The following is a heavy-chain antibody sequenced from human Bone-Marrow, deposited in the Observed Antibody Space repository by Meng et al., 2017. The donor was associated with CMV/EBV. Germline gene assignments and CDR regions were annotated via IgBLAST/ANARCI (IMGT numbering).Heavy chain of an antibody. V-gene: IGHV3-7*02. CDR3: RLGHYSQD. J-gene: IGHJ4*02. D-gene: IGHD4-17*01. Sequence: YLVGSVGGLVQPGGSLGLSCAASGLPISNYWMSWVRQAPGKGLEWVANIKNDGSERYYVDSVKGRFSISRDNADNSLYLQMNNLRAEDTAVYYCRLGHYSQDWGQGTLVTVSS. CDR1: GLPISNYW. CDR2: IKNDGSER.